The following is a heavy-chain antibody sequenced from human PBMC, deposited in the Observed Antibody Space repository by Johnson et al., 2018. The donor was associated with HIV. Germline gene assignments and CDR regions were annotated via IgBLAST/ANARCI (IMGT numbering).Heavy chain of an antibody. CDR2: IKQDGSDK. Sequence: EVQLVESGGGLVQPGRSLRLSCAASGFTFSNYWMSWVRQAPGKGLEWVPNIKQDGSDKYYVDSVKGRVTISRDNARNSLYLQMNSLRAEDTAVYYCARSNAFDIWGQGTMVTVSS. CDR3: ARSNAFDI. J-gene: IGHJ3*02. V-gene: IGHV3-7*01. CDR1: GFTFSNYW.